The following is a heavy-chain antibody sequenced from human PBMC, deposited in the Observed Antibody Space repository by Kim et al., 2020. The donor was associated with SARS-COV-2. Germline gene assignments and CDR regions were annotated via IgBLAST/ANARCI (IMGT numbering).Heavy chain of an antibody. D-gene: IGHD1-26*01. CDR1: GGSISSYY. V-gene: IGHV4-59*01. CDR3: ASSPRYCIGARD. CDR2: IYYSGSA. J-gene: IGHJ4*02. Sequence: SETLSLTCTVSGGSISSYYWSWIRQPPGKGLEWIGYIYYSGSADYNPSLRSRVTISVDTSRNQFSLRLSSVTAADTAVYYCASSPRYCIGARDWGQGTLVTVSS.